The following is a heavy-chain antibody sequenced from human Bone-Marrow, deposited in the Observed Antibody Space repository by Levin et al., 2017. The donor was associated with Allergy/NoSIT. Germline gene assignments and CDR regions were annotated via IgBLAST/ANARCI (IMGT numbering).Heavy chain of an antibody. CDR3: AKDRNIEEYYYYYGVDV. D-gene: IGHD2/OR15-2a*01. V-gene: IGHV3-30*18. J-gene: IGHJ6*02. CDR2: ISYDEINK. Sequence: LSLPCAASGFTFSSHDMHWVRQAPGKGLEWVAVISYDEINKFYADSVKGRFTISRDNSKNTLSLQMSDLGAEDTAVYYCAKDRNIEEYYYYYGVDVWGQGTTVTVSS. CDR1: GFTFSSHD.